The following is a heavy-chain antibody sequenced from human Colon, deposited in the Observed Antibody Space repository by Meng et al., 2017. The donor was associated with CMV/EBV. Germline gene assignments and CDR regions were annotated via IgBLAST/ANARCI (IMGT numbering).Heavy chain of an antibody. CDR3: AKDRSISQLFYDFDS. CDR1: GFTFDDHV. Sequence: GGSLRLSCVASGFTFDDHVMHWVRQVPGKGLEWVSGISWNSDTIGYVDSVKCRFTISRDNAKNSLSLEMNGLRPEDTGLYYCAKDRSISQLFYDFDSWGQGSLVTVSS. CDR2: ISWNSDTI. J-gene: IGHJ4*02. V-gene: IGHV3-9*01. D-gene: IGHD2/OR15-2a*01.